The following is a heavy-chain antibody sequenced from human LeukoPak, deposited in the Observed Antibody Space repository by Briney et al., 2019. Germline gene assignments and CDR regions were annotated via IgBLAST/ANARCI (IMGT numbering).Heavy chain of an antibody. CDR3: ARGETSSIAARRGPVDY. J-gene: IGHJ4*02. D-gene: IGHD6-6*01. CDR1: GYTFTSYY. V-gene: IGHV1-46*01. CDR2: INPSGGST. Sequence: ASVKVSCKASGYTFTSYYMHWVRQAPGQGLEWMGIINPSGGSTSYAQKFQGRVTMTRDTSTSTVYMELSSLRSEDTAVYYCARGETSSIAARRGPVDYWGQGTLVTVSS.